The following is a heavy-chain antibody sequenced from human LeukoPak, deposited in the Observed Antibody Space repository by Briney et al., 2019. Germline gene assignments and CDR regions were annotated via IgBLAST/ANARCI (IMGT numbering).Heavy chain of an antibody. J-gene: IGHJ4*02. CDR2: IIPILGIA. CDR1: GGTFSSYA. V-gene: IGHV1-69*04. Sequence: PRASVKVSCKASGGTFSSYAISWVRQAPGQGLEWMGRIIPILGIANYAQKFQGRVTITADKSTSTAYMELRSLRSDDTAVYYCARGELPFDYWGQGTLVTVSS. CDR3: ARGELPFDY. D-gene: IGHD1-26*01.